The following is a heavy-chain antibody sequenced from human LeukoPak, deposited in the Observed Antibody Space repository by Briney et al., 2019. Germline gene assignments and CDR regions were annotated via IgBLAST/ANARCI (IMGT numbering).Heavy chain of an antibody. CDR1: GNSIPSGYY. CDR3: ARHDFVLSSSSRDY. CDR2: IFHTGRT. V-gene: IGHV4-38-2*01. D-gene: IGHD6-13*01. J-gene: IGHJ4*02. Sequence: SETLSLTCAVSGNSIPSGYYWGWIRQPPGKGLEWIGSIFHTGRTYYNPSLKSRVTISVDTSKNQFSLKVNSVTAADTAVYYCARHDFVLSSSSRDYWGQGILVTVSS.